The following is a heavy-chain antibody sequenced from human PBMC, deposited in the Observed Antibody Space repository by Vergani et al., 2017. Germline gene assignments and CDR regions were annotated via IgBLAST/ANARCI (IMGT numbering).Heavy chain of an antibody. D-gene: IGHD3-10*01. J-gene: IGHJ6*02. CDR2: INPNSGGT. CDR3: ARDHLWFGELFFYYYYGMDV. Sequence: QVQLVQSGAEVKKPGASVKVSCKASGYTFTSYGISWVRQAPGQGLEWMGWINPNSGGTNYAQKFQGRVTMTRDTSISTAYMELSRLRSDDTAVYYCARDHLWFGELFFYYYYGMDVWGQGTTVTVSS. CDR1: GYTFTSYG. V-gene: IGHV1-2*02.